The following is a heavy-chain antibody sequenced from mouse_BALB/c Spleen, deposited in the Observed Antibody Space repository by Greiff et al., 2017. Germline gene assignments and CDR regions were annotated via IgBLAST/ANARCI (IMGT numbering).Heavy chain of an antibody. D-gene: IGHD1-1*01. J-gene: IGHJ3*01. CDR2: ISSGGST. CDR3: ARDGSSSFAY. V-gene: IGHV5-6-5*01. Sequence: EVQLVESGGGLVKPGGSLKLSCAASGFTFSSYAMSWVRQTPEKRLEWVASISSGGSTYYPDSVKGRFTISRDNARNILYLQMSSLRSEDTAMYYCARDGSSSFAYWGQGTLVTVSA. CDR1: GFTFSSYA.